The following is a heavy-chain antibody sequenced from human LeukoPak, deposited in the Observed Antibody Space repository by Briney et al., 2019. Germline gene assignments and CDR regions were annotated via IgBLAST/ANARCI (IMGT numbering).Heavy chain of an antibody. D-gene: IGHD6-13*01. V-gene: IGHV1-2*02. CDR2: INPNSGGT. J-gene: IGHJ4*02. CDR1: GYTFTGYY. CDR3: ARDFRYSSSWYHFDC. Sequence: ASVKVSCKASGYTFTGYYMHWVRQAPGQGLEWMGWINPNSGGTNYAQKFQGRVTMTRDTSISTAYMELSRLRSDDTAVYYCARDFRYSSSWYHFDCWGQGTLVTVSS.